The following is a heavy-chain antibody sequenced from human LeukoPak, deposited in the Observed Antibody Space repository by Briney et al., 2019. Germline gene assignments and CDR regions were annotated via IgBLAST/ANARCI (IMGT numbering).Heavy chain of an antibody. CDR1: GLTFSNFA. CDR2: ISNNIVAT. J-gene: IGHJ4*02. D-gene: IGHD2-15*01. Sequence: GGSLRLSCAASGLTFSNFAMSWVRQAPGKGPEWVSAISNNIVATYYADSVKGRFTVSRDNSKNTLYLQMNSLRADDTAVYYCARHSGGNCCPDYWGQGTLVTVSS. CDR3: ARHSGGNCCPDY. V-gene: IGHV3-23*01.